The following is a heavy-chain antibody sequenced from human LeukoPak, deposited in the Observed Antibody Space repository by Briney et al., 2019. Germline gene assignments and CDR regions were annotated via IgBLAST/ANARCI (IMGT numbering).Heavy chain of an antibody. CDR3: VILGSSRDY. V-gene: IGHV3-48*03. CDR1: GFTFSSYE. D-gene: IGHD1-26*01. J-gene: IGHJ4*02. Sequence: PGGSLRPSCAASGFTFSSYEMNWVRQAPRKGLEWVSYISSSGSTIYYTDSVKGRFTISRDNAKNSLYLQMNSLRAEDTAVYYCVILGSSRDYWGQGTLVTVSS. CDR2: ISSSGSTI.